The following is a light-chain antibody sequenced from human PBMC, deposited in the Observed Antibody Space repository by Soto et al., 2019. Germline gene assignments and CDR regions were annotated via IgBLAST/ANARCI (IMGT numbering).Light chain of an antibody. Sequence: EIGLTSSPATLSESEGERATLSCRASQSVSSNSLAWYQQKPGQAPRLLIYGASSRATGIPDRFSGSGSGTDFTLTISRLEPEDFAVYYCQQYGSSGTFGQGTKVDI. CDR1: QSVSSNS. J-gene: IGKJ1*01. CDR3: QQYGSSGT. CDR2: GAS. V-gene: IGKV3-20*01.